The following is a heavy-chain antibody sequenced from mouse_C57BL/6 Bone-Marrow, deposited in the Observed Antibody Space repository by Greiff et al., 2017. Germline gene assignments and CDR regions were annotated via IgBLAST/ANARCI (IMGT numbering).Heavy chain of an antibody. V-gene: IGHV1-81*01. CDR2: IYPRSGNT. CDR1: GYTFTSYG. J-gene: IGHJ3*01. Sequence: VQRVESGAELARPGASVKLSCKASGYTFTSYGISWVTQRTGQGLEWIGEIYPRSGNTYYNEKFKGKATLTADKSSSTAYMELRSLTSEDSAVYFGARSRLRYGFAYWGQGTLVTVSA. CDR3: ARSRLRYGFAY. D-gene: IGHD1-1*01.